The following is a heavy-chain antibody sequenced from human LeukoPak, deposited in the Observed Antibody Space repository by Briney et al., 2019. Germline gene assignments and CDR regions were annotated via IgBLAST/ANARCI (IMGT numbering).Heavy chain of an antibody. V-gene: IGHV4-34*01. Sequence: SETLSPTCAVYGGSFSGYYWSWIRQPPGKGLEWIGEINHSGSTNYNPSLKSRVTISVDTSKKQFSLKLSSVTAADTAVYYCVTYYFDSSGPKKNYWGQGTLVTVSS. CDR3: VTYYFDSSGPKKNY. CDR1: GGSFSGYY. D-gene: IGHD3-22*01. J-gene: IGHJ4*02. CDR2: INHSGST.